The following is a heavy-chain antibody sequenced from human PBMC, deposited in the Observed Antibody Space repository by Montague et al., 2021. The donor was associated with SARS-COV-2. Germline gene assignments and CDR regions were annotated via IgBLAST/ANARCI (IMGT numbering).Heavy chain of an antibody. D-gene: IGHD2-21*01. CDR3: ARTPGQIARDAFDI. J-gene: IGHJ3*02. CDR1: GGSISSYY. CDR2: IYYSGST. V-gene: IGHV4-59*01. Sequence: SETLSLTCTVSGGSISSYYWSWIRQPPGKGLEWIGYIYYSGSTNYNPSLKSRVTISVDTSKNQFSLKLSSVTAADTAVYYCARTPGQIARDAFDIWGQGTMVTVSS.